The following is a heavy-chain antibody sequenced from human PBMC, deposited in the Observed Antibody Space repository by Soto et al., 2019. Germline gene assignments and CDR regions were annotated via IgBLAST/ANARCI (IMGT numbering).Heavy chain of an antibody. CDR1: GGTFSSYA. Sequence: ASVKVSCKASGGTFSSYAISWVRQAPGQGLEWMGGIIPIFGTANYAQKFQGRVTITADESTSTAYMELSSLRSEGTAVYYCARVQAYDSSGPPLGYYFDYWGQGTLVTVSS. CDR3: ARVQAYDSSGPPLGYYFDY. V-gene: IGHV1-69*13. D-gene: IGHD3-22*01. CDR2: IIPIFGTA. J-gene: IGHJ4*02.